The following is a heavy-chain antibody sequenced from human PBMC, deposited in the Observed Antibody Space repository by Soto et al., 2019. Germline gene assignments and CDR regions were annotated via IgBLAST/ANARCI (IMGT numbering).Heavy chain of an antibody. V-gene: IGHV3-73*01. CDR3: PRPDCSGGSCYLSD. Sequence: PGGSLRLSCAASGFTFNNAWTNWVRQAPGKGLEWVGRIRSKANSYATAYAASVKGRFTISRDDSKNTAYLQMNSLKTEDTAVYYCPRPDCSGGSCYLSDWGQGTLVTVSS. CDR2: IRSKANSYAT. D-gene: IGHD2-15*01. CDR1: GFTFNNAW. J-gene: IGHJ4*02.